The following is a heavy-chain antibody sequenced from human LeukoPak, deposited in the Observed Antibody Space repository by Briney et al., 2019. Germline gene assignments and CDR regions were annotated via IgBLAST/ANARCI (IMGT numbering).Heavy chain of an antibody. CDR1: GDSVSSNSAA. Sequence: SRTLSLTCAFSGDSVSSNSAAWNWIRQSPSRGLEWLGRTYYRSKWYNEYAVSVKSRIIINPDTSKNQFSLQLNSVTAEDTAVYYCARKLGGAFDIWGQGTMVTVSS. CDR3: ARKLGGAFDI. J-gene: IGHJ3*02. V-gene: IGHV6-1*01. D-gene: IGHD1-26*01. CDR2: TYYRSKWYN.